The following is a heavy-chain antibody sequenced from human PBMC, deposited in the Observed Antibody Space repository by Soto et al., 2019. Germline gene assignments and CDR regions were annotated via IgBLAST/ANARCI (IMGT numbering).Heavy chain of an antibody. CDR2: ISYDGSNK. CDR1: GFTFSSYA. D-gene: IGHD5-12*01. Sequence: QAGGSLRLSCAASGFTFSSYAMHWVRQAPGKGLEWVAVISYDGSNKYYADSVKGRFTISRDNSKNTLYLQMNSLRAEDTAVYYCASGYELVRNLALDYWGQGTLVTVSS. V-gene: IGHV3-30-3*01. J-gene: IGHJ4*02. CDR3: ASGYELVRNLALDY.